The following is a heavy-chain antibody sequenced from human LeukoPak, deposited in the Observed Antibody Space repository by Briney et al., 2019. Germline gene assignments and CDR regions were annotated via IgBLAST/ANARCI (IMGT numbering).Heavy chain of an antibody. CDR1: CGSISSYY. V-gene: IGHV4-59*01. CDR3: ARTRSYYYGMDV. CDR2: IYYSGST. Sequence: SETLSLTCTVFCGSISSYYWSWIRQPPGKGLEWIGYIYYSGSTNYNPSLKSRVSISVDTSKNQFSLKVSSVTAAATAVYFCARTRSYYYGMDVWGQGTTVTVSS. J-gene: IGHJ6*02.